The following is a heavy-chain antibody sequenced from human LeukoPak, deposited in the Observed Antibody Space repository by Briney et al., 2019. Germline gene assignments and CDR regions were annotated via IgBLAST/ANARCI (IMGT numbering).Heavy chain of an antibody. D-gene: IGHD3-3*01. CDR2: ISGSGGST. J-gene: IGHJ6*02. CDR3: ARDQVPTYYDFWSGYFASPGGDPTYGMDV. V-gene: IGHV3-23*01. Sequence: GGSLRLSCAASGFTFSSYAMSWVRQAPGKGLEWVSAISGSGGSTYYADSVKGRFTISRDNAKNSLYLQMNSLRAEDTAVYYCARDQVPTYYDFWSGYFASPGGDPTYGMDVWGQGTTVTVSS. CDR1: GFTFSSYA.